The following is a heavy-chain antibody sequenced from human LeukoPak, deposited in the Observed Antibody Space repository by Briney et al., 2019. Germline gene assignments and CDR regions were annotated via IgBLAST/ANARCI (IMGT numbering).Heavy chain of an antibody. CDR2: INAGNGNT. J-gene: IGHJ4*02. V-gene: IGHV1-3*01. D-gene: IGHD2-15*01. CDR3: ARSYCSGGSCYARLDY. Sequence: ASVKVSCKASGYTFTSYAMHWVRQAPGQRLEWMGWINAGNGNTKYSQKFQGRVTITRDTSASTAYMELSSLRSGDTAVYYCARSYCSGGSCYARLDYWGQRTLVTVSS. CDR1: GYTFTSYA.